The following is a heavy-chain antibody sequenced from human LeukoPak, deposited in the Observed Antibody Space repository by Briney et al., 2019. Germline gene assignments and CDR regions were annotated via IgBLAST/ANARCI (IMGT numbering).Heavy chain of an antibody. CDR3: ARDPAGGDYTSDFDY. J-gene: IGHJ4*02. Sequence: GASVKVSCKASGYTFTSYAMHWVRQAPGQRLEWMGWINAGNGNTKYSQKFQGRVTITRDTSASTAYMELSSLRSEDTAVYYCARDPAGGDYTSDFDYWGQGTLVIVSS. D-gene: IGHD4-17*01. V-gene: IGHV1-3*01. CDR2: INAGNGNT. CDR1: GYTFTSYA.